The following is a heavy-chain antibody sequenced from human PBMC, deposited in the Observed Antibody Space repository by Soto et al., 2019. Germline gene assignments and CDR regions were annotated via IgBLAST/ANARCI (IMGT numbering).Heavy chain of an antibody. CDR2: IGYDGSNK. CDR1: GFTFSSYG. Sequence: QVQLVESGGGVVQPGRSLRLSCAASGFTFSSYGMHWVRQAPGKGLEWVAVIGYDGSNKYYADSVKGRFTISRDNSKNTLYLQMNSLRAEDTAVYYCARDAQDTMVRGVIIGGDFDYWGQGTLVTVSS. J-gene: IGHJ4*02. V-gene: IGHV3-33*01. CDR3: ARDAQDTMVRGVIIGGDFDY. D-gene: IGHD3-10*01.